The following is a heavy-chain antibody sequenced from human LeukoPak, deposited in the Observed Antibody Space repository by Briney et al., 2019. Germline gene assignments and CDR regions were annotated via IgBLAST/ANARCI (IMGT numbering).Heavy chain of an antibody. CDR2: FDPEDGET. CDR3: ARDSDDILTGYTTPDY. J-gene: IGHJ4*02. V-gene: IGHV1-24*01. CDR1: GYTLTELS. Sequence: ASVKVSCKVSGYTLTELSMHWVRQAPGKGLEWMGGFDPEDGETIYAQKFQGRVTITADKSTSTAYMELSSLRSEDTAVYYCARDSDDILTGYTTPDYWGQGTLVTVSS. D-gene: IGHD3-9*01.